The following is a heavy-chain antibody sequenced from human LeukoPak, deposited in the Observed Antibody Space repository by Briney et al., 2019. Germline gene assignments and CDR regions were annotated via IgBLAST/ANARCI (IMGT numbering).Heavy chain of an antibody. D-gene: IGHD3-22*01. Sequence: GGSLRLSCAASGFTFSSYAMHWVRQAPGKGLEYVSVISSNGGSTYYANSVKGRFTISRDNSKNTLYLQMGSLRAEDMAVYYCAKGDYYDSSGYYQSFQHWGQGTLVTVSS. J-gene: IGHJ1*01. CDR2: ISSNGGST. CDR1: GFTFSSYA. CDR3: AKGDYYDSSGYYQSFQH. V-gene: IGHV3-64*01.